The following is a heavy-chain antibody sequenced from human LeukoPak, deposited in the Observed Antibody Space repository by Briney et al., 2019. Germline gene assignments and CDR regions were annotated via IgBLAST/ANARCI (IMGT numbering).Heavy chain of an antibody. D-gene: IGHD2-21*02. J-gene: IGHJ4*02. Sequence: RPGGSLRLSCAASGFTFSSYAMTWVRQAPGRGLEWVSVIGPSGGDIIYADSVKGRFTISRDNSANTLYLQMNSLRAEDTAVYYRAKYCGGDCFRNFDSWGQGTLVTVSS. CDR1: GFTFSSYA. V-gene: IGHV3-23*01. CDR3: AKYCGGDCFRNFDS. CDR2: IGPSGGDI.